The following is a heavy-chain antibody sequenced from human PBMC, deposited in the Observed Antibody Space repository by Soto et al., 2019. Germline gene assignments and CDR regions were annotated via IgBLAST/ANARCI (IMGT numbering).Heavy chain of an antibody. Sequence: SETLSLTCTVSGGSVSSGSYYWSWIRQPPGKGLEWIGYIYYSGSTNYNPSLKSRVTISVDTSKNQFSLKLSSVTAADTAVYYCVRGKNRDYYYYGMDVWGQGTTVTVSS. D-gene: IGHD3-10*01. CDR1: GGSVSSGSYY. CDR2: IYYSGST. J-gene: IGHJ6*02. CDR3: VRGKNRDYYYYGMDV. V-gene: IGHV4-61*01.